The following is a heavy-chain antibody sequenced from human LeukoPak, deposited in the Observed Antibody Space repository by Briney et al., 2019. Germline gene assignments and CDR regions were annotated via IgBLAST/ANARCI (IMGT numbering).Heavy chain of an antibody. CDR3: ARDLWGPDYDSSGSDY. CDR2: ISSSSSNI. V-gene: IGHV3-48*01. CDR1: GFTFSSYS. J-gene: IGHJ4*02. D-gene: IGHD3-22*01. Sequence: GGSLRLSCAASGFTFSSYSMNWVRRAPGKGLEWVSYISSSSSNIYYADSVKGRFTISRDNAKNSMYLQMNSLRAEDTAVYYCARDLWGPDYDSSGSDYWGQGTLVTVSS.